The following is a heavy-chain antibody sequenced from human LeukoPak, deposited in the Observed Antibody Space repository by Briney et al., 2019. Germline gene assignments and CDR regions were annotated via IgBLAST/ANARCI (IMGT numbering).Heavy chain of an antibody. CDR1: GFTFSKAW. J-gene: IGHJ4*02. CDR3: TTVAYNSLFF. Sequence: GGSLGLSCATSGFTFSKAWMTWVRQAPGKGLEWVGRIKSKTDGGATDYAAPVKGRFTISTDDSKTTLYLQMNSLKTEDTAVYYCTTVAYNSLFFGGQGTLVTVSS. CDR2: IKSKTDGGAT. D-gene: IGHD2/OR15-2a*01. V-gene: IGHV3-15*01.